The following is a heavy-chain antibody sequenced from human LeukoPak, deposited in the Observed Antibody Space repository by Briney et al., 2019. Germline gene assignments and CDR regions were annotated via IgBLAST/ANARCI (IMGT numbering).Heavy chain of an antibody. CDR1: GYTLTELS. J-gene: IGHJ4*02. CDR3: ARDMYDISGRADY. Sequence: ASVKVSCKVSGYTLTELSMHWVRQAPGKGLEWMGGFDPEDGETIYAQKFQDRVTMTTDTSTSTAYMELRSLRSDDSAVYYCARDMYDISGRADYWGQGTLVTVSS. CDR2: FDPEDGET. D-gene: IGHD3-22*01. V-gene: IGHV1-24*01.